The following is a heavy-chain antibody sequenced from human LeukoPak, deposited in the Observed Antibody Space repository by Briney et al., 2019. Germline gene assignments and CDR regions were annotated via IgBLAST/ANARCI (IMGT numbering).Heavy chain of an antibody. CDR2: INPNSGGT. V-gene: IGHV1-2*02. CDR3: ARDLLAAAGTGY. CDR1: GYTFTGYY. D-gene: IGHD6-13*01. J-gene: IGHJ4*02. Sequence: ASVKVSCKASGYTFTGYYMHWVRQAPGQGLEWMGWINPNSGGTNYAQKFQGRVTMTRDTSISTAYMELSRLRSDDTAEYYCARDLLAAAGTGYWGQGTLVTVSS.